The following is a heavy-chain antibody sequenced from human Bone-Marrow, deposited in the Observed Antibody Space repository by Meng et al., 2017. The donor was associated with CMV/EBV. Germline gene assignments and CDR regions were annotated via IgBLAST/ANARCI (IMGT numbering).Heavy chain of an antibody. CDR3: AKLRTQLLFPAWFDP. J-gene: IGHJ5*02. V-gene: IGHV3-11*01. CDR1: GFTFSDYY. D-gene: IGHD2-2*01. Sequence: GESLKISCAASGFTFSDYYMSWIRQAPGKGLEWVSCISSSGSTIYYADSVKGRFTISRDNAKNSLYLQMNSLRAEDTAVYYCAKLRTQLLFPAWFDPWGQGTLVTVSS. CDR2: ISSSGSTI.